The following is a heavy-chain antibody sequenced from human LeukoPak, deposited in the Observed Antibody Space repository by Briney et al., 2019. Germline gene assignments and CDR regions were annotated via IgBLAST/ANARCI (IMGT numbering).Heavy chain of an antibody. D-gene: IGHD4-17*01. V-gene: IGHV3-74*01. Sequence: GGSLRLSCAASGFTFSSYWMHWVRQAPGKGLEWISRISRDGNNIDYADSVKGRFTISRDISKNTLYLQMNSLRAEDTAVYYCARGTVTAPDYWGQGTLVTVSS. CDR1: GFTFSSYW. CDR3: ARGTVTAPDY. J-gene: IGHJ4*02. CDR2: ISRDGNNI.